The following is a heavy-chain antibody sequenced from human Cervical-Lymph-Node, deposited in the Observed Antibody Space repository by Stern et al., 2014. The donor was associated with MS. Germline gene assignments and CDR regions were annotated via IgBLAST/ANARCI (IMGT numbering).Heavy chain of an antibody. J-gene: IGHJ4*02. D-gene: IGHD2/OR15-2a*01. CDR3: ARHHSTTINCENYYFDY. CDR2: IYHLGST. CDR1: GVSISSNNW. Sequence: QVQLVQSGPGLVKPSGTLSLTCAVSGVSISSNNWWSWVRQPPGKGLEWTGEIYHLGSTNYSPSLQSRVTISADKTKNQFSLRLDSVTAADTAVYYGARHHSTTINCENYYFDYWGQGSLVTVSS. V-gene: IGHV4-4*02.